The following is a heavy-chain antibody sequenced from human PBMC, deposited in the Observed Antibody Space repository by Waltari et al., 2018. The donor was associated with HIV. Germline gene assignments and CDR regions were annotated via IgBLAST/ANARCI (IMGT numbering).Heavy chain of an antibody. J-gene: IGHJ4*02. D-gene: IGHD1-26*01. Sequence: EVQLVESGGGLVQPGRSLSLSCAASGFTFDDYAMHWVVLAPGKGLEWVSGISWNSGSIGYADSVKGRFTISRDNAKNSLYLQMNSLRAEDTALYYCAKGRVGATKGPFDYWGQGTLVTVSS. CDR2: ISWNSGSI. V-gene: IGHV3-9*01. CDR1: GFTFDDYA. CDR3: AKGRVGATKGPFDY.